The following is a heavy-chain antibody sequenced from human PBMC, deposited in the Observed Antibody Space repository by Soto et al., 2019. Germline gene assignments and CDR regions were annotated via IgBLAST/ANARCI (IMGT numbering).Heavy chain of an antibody. D-gene: IGHD6-6*01. J-gene: IGHJ5*02. CDR1: GFPFSRYT. Sequence: GGSLRLSFAASGFPFSRYTMHGVRQATGRGLEWVSSISDSSTIISYADSVKGRFTISRDNAKNSLYLQMDSPRDEDTAVYYCARDGYSTSSDWPWFDPWGQGTLVTVSS. CDR3: ARDGYSTSSDWPWFDP. CDR2: ISDSSTII. V-gene: IGHV3-48*02.